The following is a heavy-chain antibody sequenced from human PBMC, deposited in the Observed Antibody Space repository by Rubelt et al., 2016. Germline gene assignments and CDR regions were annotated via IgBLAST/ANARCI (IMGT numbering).Heavy chain of an antibody. CDR3: ARSFMVVSAIDY. CDR2: VHSSGSS. J-gene: IGHJ4*02. D-gene: IGHD2-15*01. CDR1: GGSFSSYY. Sequence: QLQLQQWGAGLLKPSETLSFTCAVYGGSFSSYYWSWIWQPPGRGLEWIGYVHSSGSSTYNPSLTSRVTISVDTSKNHFSLKVTSVTAADTAVYYCARSFMVVSAIDYWGQGTLVTVSS. V-gene: IGHV4-34*11.